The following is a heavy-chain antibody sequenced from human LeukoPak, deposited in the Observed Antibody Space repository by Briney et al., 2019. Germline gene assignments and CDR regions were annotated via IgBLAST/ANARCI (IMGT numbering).Heavy chain of an antibody. CDR3: VRRDLN. CDR2: INPNSGGT. CDR1: GYTFTVYY. Sequence: ASVKVSCKASGYTFTVYYMHWVRQAPGQGLEWMGWINPNSGGTNYAQKFQGRVTITADESTSTAYMELSSLRSEDTAVYYCVRRDLNWGQGTLVTVSS. J-gene: IGHJ4*02. V-gene: IGHV1-2*02.